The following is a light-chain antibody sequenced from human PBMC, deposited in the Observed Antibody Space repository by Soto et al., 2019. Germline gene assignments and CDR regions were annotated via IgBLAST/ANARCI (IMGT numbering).Light chain of an antibody. CDR2: DAS. Sequence: DLPMTQSPSPLSGSVGDRVTITCRASQTISSWLAWYQQKPGKAPKLLIYDASSLESGVPSRFSGSGSGTEFTLTISSLQPDDFATYYCQQYNSYSEAFGQGTKVDIK. CDR3: QQYNSYSEA. J-gene: IGKJ1*01. CDR1: QTISSW. V-gene: IGKV1-5*01.